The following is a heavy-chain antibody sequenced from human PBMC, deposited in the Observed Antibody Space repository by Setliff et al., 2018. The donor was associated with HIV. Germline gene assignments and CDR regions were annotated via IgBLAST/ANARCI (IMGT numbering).Heavy chain of an antibody. CDR3: ARQGAVTGHSFDS. J-gene: IGHJ4*02. Sequence: SETLSLTCNVSGVSMSTTSYYWGWIRQPPGKGLEWIASIYYSGTTYYNPSLRSRVTRSMDTSKNQLFLKLTSVPAADPAVYYCARQGAVTGHSFDSWGQGALVTVSS. D-gene: IGHD6-19*01. CDR1: GVSMSTTSYY. CDR2: IYYSGTT. V-gene: IGHV4-39*01.